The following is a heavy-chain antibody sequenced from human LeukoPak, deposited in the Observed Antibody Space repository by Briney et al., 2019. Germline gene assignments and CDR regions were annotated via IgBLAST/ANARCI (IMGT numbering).Heavy chain of an antibody. CDR3: ATRCYPSIQGCDY. D-gene: IGHD2-21*01. CDR1: GGSFSGYY. CDR2: INHSGST. Sequence: PSETLSLTCAVYGGSFSGYYWSWIRQPPGKGLEWIGEINHSGSTNYNPSLKSRVTISVDTSKNQFSLKLSSVTAADTAVYYCATRCYPSIQGCDYWGQGTLVTVSS. J-gene: IGHJ4*02. V-gene: IGHV4-34*01.